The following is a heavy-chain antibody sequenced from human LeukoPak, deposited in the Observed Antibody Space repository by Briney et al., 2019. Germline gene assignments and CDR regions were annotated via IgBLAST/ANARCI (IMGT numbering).Heavy chain of an antibody. CDR3: ATANWNAIKPFEY. D-gene: IGHD1-1*01. V-gene: IGHV1-2*02. Sequence: ASVKVSCKASGNTFTDYYIHFVRQTPGQGLGWMGWINPKRGGTNYAQKFRGRVTMTRDTSIRTGYMDLSRLTSDDTAVYYCATANWNAIKPFEYWGQGTLVTVSS. J-gene: IGHJ4*02. CDR2: INPKRGGT. CDR1: GNTFTDYY.